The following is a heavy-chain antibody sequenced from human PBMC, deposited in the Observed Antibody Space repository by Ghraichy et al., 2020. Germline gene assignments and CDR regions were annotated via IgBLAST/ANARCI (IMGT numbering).Heavy chain of an antibody. CDR2: IKQDGSEK. Sequence: GGSLRLSCAASGFTFSSYWMSWVRQAPGKGLEWVANIKQDGSEKYYVDSVKGRFTISRDNAKNSLYLQMNSLRAEDTAVYYCARDPRVGGDYVRFFDYWGQGTLVTVSS. D-gene: IGHD4-17*01. V-gene: IGHV3-7*01. J-gene: IGHJ4*02. CDR1: GFTFSSYW. CDR3: ARDPRVGGDYVRFFDY.